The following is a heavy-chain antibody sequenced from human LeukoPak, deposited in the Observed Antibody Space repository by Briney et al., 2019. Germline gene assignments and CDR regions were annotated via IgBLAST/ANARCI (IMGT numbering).Heavy chain of an antibody. Sequence: GGSLRLSCATSGFTFSNYLMSWVRQAPGKGLEWVANIKEDGSAKWYVDSVRGRFTISRDMSKNTLNLQMNSLRVEDTAMFYCARDLSFGSLDFRGQGTLVTVSS. CDR2: IKEDGSAK. V-gene: IGHV3-7*01. CDR1: GFTFSNYL. CDR3: ARDLSFGSLDF. D-gene: IGHD1-26*01. J-gene: IGHJ4*02.